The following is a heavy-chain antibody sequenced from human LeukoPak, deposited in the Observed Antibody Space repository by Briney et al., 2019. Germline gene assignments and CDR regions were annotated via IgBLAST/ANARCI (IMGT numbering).Heavy chain of an antibody. CDR2: IYPGDSDT. V-gene: IGHV5-51*01. D-gene: IGHD3-10*01. Sequence: GESLKISCKGSGYSFTSYWIGWVRQMPGKGLEWMGIIYPGDSDTRYSPSFQGQVTISADKSISTAYLQWSSLKASDTAMYYCARSTAPLITMVRGSWFDPWGQGTLVTVSS. CDR1: GYSFTSYW. CDR3: ARSTAPLITMVRGSWFDP. J-gene: IGHJ5*02.